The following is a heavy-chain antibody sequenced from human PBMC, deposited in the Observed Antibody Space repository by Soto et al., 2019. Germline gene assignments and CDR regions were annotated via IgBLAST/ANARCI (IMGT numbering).Heavy chain of an antibody. CDR2: ISYDGSNK. J-gene: IGHJ1*01. CDR3: AKDMGIAAAGDGIQH. CDR1: GFTFSSYG. Sequence: GSLRLSCAASGFTFSSYGMHWVRQAPGKGLEWVAVISYDGSNKYYADSVKGRFTISRDNSKNTLYLQMNSLRAEDTAVYYCAKDMGIAAAGDGIQHWGQSTLVTVSS. V-gene: IGHV3-30*18. D-gene: IGHD6-13*01.